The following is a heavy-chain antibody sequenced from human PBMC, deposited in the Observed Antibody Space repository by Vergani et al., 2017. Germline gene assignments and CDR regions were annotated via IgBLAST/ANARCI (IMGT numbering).Heavy chain of an antibody. CDR1: GYTFTSYA. V-gene: IGHV1-3*01. CDR2: INAGNGNT. J-gene: IGHJ6*02. D-gene: IGHD5-18*01. CDR3: AREADTAMVYYYYYGMDV. Sequence: QVQLVQSGAEVKKPGASVKVSCKASGYTFTSYAMHWVRQAPGQRLEWMGWINAGNGNTKYSQKFQGRVTITRDTSASTAYMELSSLRSEDTAVYYCAREADTAMVYYYYYGMDVWGQGTTVTVSS.